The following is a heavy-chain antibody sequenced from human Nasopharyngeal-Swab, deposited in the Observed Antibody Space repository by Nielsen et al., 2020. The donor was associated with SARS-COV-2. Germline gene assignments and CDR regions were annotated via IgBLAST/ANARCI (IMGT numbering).Heavy chain of an antibody. CDR1: GYTLTELS. J-gene: IGHJ5*02. D-gene: IGHD4-17*01. CDR3: ATGDPTVTTSNWFDP. Sequence: ASVKVSCKVSGYTLTELSMHWVRQAPGKGLEWMGGFDPEDGETIYAQKFQGRVTMTEDTSTDTAYMELSSLRSEDTAVYYCATGDPTVTTSNWFDPWGQGTRVTVSS. V-gene: IGHV1-24*01. CDR2: FDPEDGET.